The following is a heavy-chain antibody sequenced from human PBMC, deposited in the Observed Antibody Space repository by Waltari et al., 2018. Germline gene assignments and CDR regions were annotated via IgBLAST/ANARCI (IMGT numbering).Heavy chain of an antibody. J-gene: IGHJ6*03. CDR1: GGTFSSYA. Sequence: QVQLVQSGAEVKKPGSSVKVSCKASGGTFSSYAISWVRQAPGQGLEWMGGIIPILGIANYAQKFQGRVTITADKATSTAYMELSSLRSEDTAVYYCARVVDFRGFDYYYYYMDVWGKGTTVTVSS. CDR2: IIPILGIA. D-gene: IGHD3-3*01. CDR3: ARVVDFRGFDYYYYYMDV. V-gene: IGHV1-69*10.